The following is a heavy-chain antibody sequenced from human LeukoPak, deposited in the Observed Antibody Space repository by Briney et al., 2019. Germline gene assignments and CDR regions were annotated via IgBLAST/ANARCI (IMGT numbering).Heavy chain of an antibody. CDR2: MNPNSGNT. CDR3: AVTGYSSSWYGSYYYYGMDV. J-gene: IGHJ6*02. Sequence: ASVKVSCKASGYTFTSYDINWVRQATGQGLEWMGWMNPNSGNTGCAQKFQGRVTMTRNTSISTAYMELSSLRSEDTAVYYCAVTGYSSSWYGSYYYYGMDVWGQGTTVTVSS. V-gene: IGHV1-8*01. D-gene: IGHD6-13*01. CDR1: GYTFTSYD.